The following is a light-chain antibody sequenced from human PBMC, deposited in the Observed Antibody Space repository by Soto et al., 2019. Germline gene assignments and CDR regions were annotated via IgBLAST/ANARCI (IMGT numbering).Light chain of an antibody. CDR3: QRYGTSLPLT. CDR2: GAS. V-gene: IGKV3-20*01. J-gene: IGKJ4*01. CDR1: QSVSSNY. Sequence: EIVLTQSPGTLSLSPGDRATLSCRASQSVSSNYLAWYQQKPGQAPRLLIYGASSRATGIPDRFSGSGSATDFTLTISRLEPADFAVYYCQRYGTSLPLTFGGGTKVEIK.